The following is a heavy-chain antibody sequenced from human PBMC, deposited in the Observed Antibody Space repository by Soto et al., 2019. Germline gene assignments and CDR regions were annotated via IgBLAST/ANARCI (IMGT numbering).Heavy chain of an antibody. V-gene: IGHV3-30*03. CDR3: AANWVVAGTFRSYYSYGMDV. CDR1: GFTFSSYG. D-gene: IGHD6-19*01. J-gene: IGHJ6*02. Sequence: PGESLKISCAASGFTFSSYGMHWVRQAPGKGLEWVAVISYDGSNKYYADSVKGRFTISRDNSKNTLYLQMNSLRAEDTAVYYCAANWVVAGTFRSYYSYGMDVWGQGTTVTVSS. CDR2: ISYDGSNK.